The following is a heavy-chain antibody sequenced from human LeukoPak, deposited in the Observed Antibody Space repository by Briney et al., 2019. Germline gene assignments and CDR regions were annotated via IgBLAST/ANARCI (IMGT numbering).Heavy chain of an antibody. D-gene: IGHD6-19*01. Sequence: PSETLSLTCTVSGGSISGYYWSWIRQPPGKGLEWIGYIYYSGSTNYNPSLKSRVTISVDTSKNQFSLKLSSVTAADTAVYYCARLRGSGWSFDYWGQGTLVTVSS. CDR2: IYYSGST. CDR3: ARLRGSGWSFDY. V-gene: IGHV4-59*01. J-gene: IGHJ4*02. CDR1: GGSISGYY.